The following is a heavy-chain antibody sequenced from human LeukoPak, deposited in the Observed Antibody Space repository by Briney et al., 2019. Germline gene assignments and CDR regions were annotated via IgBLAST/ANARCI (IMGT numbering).Heavy chain of an antibody. V-gene: IGHV4-59*01. CDR3: ATYYVGVGGRGH. J-gene: IGHJ4*02. CDR1: EFTFSNYV. CDR2: TNYNPSL. D-gene: IGHD2-21*01. Sequence: GSLRLSCAASEFTFSNYVMNWVRQAPGKGLEWIGHNGNTNYNPSLSYNPSLGSRVTLSIDTSKNQFSLKLSTVTAADTAMYYCATYYVGVGGRGHWGPGALVTVSS.